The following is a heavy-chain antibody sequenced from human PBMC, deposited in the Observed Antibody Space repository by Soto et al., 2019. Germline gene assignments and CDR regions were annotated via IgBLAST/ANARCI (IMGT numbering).Heavy chain of an antibody. J-gene: IGHJ4*02. CDR1: GFTFSSYA. V-gene: IGHV3-23*01. CDR2: ISGSGGST. CDR3: ARDGSSLDSLLLSRYFDY. Sequence: PGGSLRLSCAASGFTFSSYAMSWVRQAPGKGLEWVSAISGSGGSTYYADSVKGRFTISRDNSKNTLYLQMNSLRAEDTAVYYCARDGSSLDSLLLSRYFDYWGQGTLVTVSS. D-gene: IGHD2-15*01.